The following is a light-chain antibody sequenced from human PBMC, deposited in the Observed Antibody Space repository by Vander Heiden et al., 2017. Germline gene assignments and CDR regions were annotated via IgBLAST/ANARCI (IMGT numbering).Light chain of an antibody. CDR3: QQYGSSIT. CDR2: SAS. V-gene: IGKV3-20*01. J-gene: IGKJ5*01. CDR1: QSVSSSY. Sequence: IVLTPSPGTLSLSPAESATLSCRASQSVSSSYLAWYQQKPGQAPRLLIYSASSRATGIPDRFSGSGSGTDFTLTISRLEPEDFAVYYCQQYGSSITFGQGTRLEIK.